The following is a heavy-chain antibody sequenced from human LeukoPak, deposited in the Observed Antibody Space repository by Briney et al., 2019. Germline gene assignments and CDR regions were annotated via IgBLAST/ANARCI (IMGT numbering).Heavy chain of an antibody. D-gene: IGHD1-1*01. CDR3: VRGRGNWNDQLVDY. CDR1: GFTFSIYG. CDR2: INSGGGT. Sequence: GGSLRLSCAASGFTFSIYGMTWVRQAAGKGMEWVSTINSGGGTYYPYSVKGRFTISRDNSKNTLYLQMNSLRAEDTAVYYCVRGRGNWNDQLVDYWGQGTLVTVSS. V-gene: IGHV3-23*01. J-gene: IGHJ4*02.